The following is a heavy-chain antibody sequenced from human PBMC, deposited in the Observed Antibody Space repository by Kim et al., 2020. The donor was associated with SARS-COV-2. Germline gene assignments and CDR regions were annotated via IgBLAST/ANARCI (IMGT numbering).Heavy chain of an antibody. Sequence: SETLSLTCTVSGGSISSSSYYWGWIRQPPGKGLEWIGSIYYSGSTYYNPSLKSRVTISVDTSKNQFSLKLSSVTAADTAVYYCARLEGEHAFDIWGQGT. CDR2: IYYSGST. D-gene: IGHD1-1*01. CDR3: ARLEGEHAFDI. CDR1: GGSISSSSYY. J-gene: IGHJ3*02. V-gene: IGHV4-39*01.